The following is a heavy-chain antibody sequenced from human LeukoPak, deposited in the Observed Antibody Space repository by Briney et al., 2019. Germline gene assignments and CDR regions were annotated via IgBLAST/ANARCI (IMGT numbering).Heavy chain of an antibody. CDR1: GFTVSSNF. J-gene: IGHJ4*02. D-gene: IGHD1-26*01. V-gene: IGHV3-66*01. Sequence: GGSLRLSCAVSGFTVSSNFMSWVRQAPGKGPEWVSVIYASGITYYADSVRGRFTISRDNSKNTLYLQMDSLTAEDTAVYYCAREDAGGTYSFDYWGQGTLVTVSS. CDR3: AREDAGGTYSFDY. CDR2: IYASGIT.